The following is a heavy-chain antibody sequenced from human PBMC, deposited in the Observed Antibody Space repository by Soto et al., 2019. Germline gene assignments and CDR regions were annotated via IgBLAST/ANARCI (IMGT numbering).Heavy chain of an antibody. Sequence: SETLSLTCTVSGGSISSGGYYWSWIRQHPGKGLEWIGYIYYSGSTYYNPSLKSRVTISVDTSKNQFSLKLSSVTAADTAVYYCARETRFVPSTPGWFDPWGQGTLVTVSS. D-gene: IGHD3-10*02. CDR3: ARETRFVPSTPGWFDP. V-gene: IGHV4-31*03. CDR2: IYYSGST. J-gene: IGHJ5*02. CDR1: GGSISSGGYY.